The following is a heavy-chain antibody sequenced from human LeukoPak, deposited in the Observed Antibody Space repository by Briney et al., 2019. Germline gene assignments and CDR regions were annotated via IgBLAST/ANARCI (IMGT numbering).Heavy chain of an antibody. CDR2: ISAYNGNT. V-gene: IGHV1-18*01. CDR1: GYTFTSYG. D-gene: IGHD6-13*01. Sequence: ASVKVSCKASGYTFTSYGISWVRQAPGQGLEWMGWISAYNGNTNYAQKLQGRVTTTTDTSTSTAYMELRSLRSDDTAVYYCAREISSSQEDYFDYWGQGTLVTVSS. J-gene: IGHJ4*02. CDR3: AREISSSQEDYFDY.